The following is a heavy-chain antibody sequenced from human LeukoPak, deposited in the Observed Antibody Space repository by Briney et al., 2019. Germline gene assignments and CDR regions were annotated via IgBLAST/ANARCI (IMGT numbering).Heavy chain of an antibody. CDR2: ISSSGRTI. J-gene: IGHJ4*02. CDR3: ARRAIAEGFDY. Sequence: GRSLRLSCVASGFTFSNYGMHWVRQAPGKGLEWVSYISSSGRTIYYADSVRGRFTISRDNAKNSLYLQMNSLRVEDTAVYYCARRAIAEGFDYWGQGTLVTVSS. CDR1: GFTFSNYG. V-gene: IGHV3-48*04. D-gene: IGHD6-13*01.